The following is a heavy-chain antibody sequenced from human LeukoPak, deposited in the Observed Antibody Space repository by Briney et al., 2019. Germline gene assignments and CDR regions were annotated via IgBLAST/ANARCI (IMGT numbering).Heavy chain of an antibody. D-gene: IGHD3-3*01. V-gene: IGHV3-23*01. J-gene: IGHJ5*02. CDR1: GFTFSSYA. CDR2: ISGSGGST. Sequence: GGSLRLSCAASGFTFSSYAMSWVRQAPGKGLEWVSAISGSGGSTYYADSVQGRFTISRDNSKNTLYLQMNSLRAEDTAVYYCAKWGAAYDFWSGYLPNWFDPWGQGTLVTVSS. CDR3: AKWGAAYDFWSGYLPNWFDP.